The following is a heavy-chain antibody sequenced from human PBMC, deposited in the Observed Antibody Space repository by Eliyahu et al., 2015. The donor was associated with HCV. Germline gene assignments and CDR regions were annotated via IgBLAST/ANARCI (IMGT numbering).Heavy chain of an antibody. CDR1: GGSIIGSAYL. D-gene: IGHD5-18*01. CDR3: ARHDVDTTMGLDVFDI. CDR2: IYEGGNT. V-gene: IGHV4-39*01. Sequence: QLHLQESGPGLVKPSETLSLTCTVSGGSIIGSAYLWGWIRQPPGKGLQWIGSIYEGGNTDYHPSLKSQLTISVDTSKNQISLKLTSVTAADTAVYYCARHDVDTTMGLDVFDIWGQGTMVVVSS. J-gene: IGHJ3*02.